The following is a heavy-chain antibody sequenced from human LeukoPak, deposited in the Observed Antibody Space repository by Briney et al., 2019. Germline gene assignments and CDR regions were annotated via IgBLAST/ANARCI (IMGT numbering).Heavy chain of an antibody. CDR3: ARGSDGYYYTPPYYYYYYMDV. Sequence: SVKVSCKASGGTFSSYAISWVRQAPGQGLEWMGGIIPIFGTANYAQKFQGRVTITADESTSTAYMELSSLRSEDTAVYYCARGSDGYYYTPPYYYYYYMDVWGKGTTVTISS. J-gene: IGHJ6*03. D-gene: IGHD3-22*01. CDR2: IIPIFGTA. V-gene: IGHV1-69*13. CDR1: GGTFSSYA.